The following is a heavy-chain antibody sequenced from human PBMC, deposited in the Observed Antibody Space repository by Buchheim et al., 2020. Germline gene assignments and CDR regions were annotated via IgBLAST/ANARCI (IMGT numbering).Heavy chain of an antibody. D-gene: IGHD3-22*01. CDR3: ASGSAYYYDSSGFHYFDY. Sequence: QVQLVQSGAEVKKPGSSVKVSCKASGGTFSSYAISWVRQAPGQGLEWMGGIIPIFGTANYAQKFQGKVTITATKSTSTASMELSSLRSEDTAVYYCASGSAYYYDSSGFHYFDYWGQGTL. J-gene: IGHJ4*02. CDR1: GGTFSSYA. V-gene: IGHV1-69*06. CDR2: IIPIFGTA.